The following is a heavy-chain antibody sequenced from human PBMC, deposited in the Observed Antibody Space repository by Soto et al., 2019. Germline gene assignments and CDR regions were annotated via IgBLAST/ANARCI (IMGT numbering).Heavy chain of an antibody. D-gene: IGHD5-18*01. V-gene: IGHV3-23*01. CDR3: AKGGYTYRQGCFDP. CDR2: ISDSGGST. CDR1: GFTFSSYA. J-gene: IGHJ5*02. Sequence: HPGGSLRLSCVASGFTFSSYAMSWVRQAPGKGLEWVSGISDSGGSTYYADSAKGRFTISRDNSKNTLYLQMNSLRAEDTAVYYCAKGGYTYRQGCFDPWGQGTLVTVSS.